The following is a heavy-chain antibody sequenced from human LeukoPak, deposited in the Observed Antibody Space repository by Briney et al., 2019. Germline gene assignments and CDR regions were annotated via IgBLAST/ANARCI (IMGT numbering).Heavy chain of an antibody. J-gene: IGHJ4*02. V-gene: IGHV3-30*18. CDR1: EFTFSSYW. D-gene: IGHD2-21*02. CDR3: AKEAPCCGGDCYSSGYFDY. Sequence: GGSLRLSCVASEFTFSSYWMTWVRQAPGKGPEWVAVISYDGSNKYYADSVKGRFTISRDNSKNTLYLQMNSLRAEDTAVYYCAKEAPCCGGDCYSSGYFDYWGQGTLVTVSS. CDR2: ISYDGSNK.